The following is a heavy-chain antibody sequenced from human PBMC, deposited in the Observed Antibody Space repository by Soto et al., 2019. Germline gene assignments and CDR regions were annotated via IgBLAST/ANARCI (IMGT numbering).Heavy chain of an antibody. CDR1: CGSFSGYY. J-gene: IGHJ4*02. Sequence: PSETLSLTCAVYCGSFSGYYWSWIRQPPGKGLEWIGEINHSGSTNYNPSLKSRVTISVDTSKNQFSLKLSSVTAADTAVYYCARGPALRFWAAAGLLYFDYWGQGTLVTVSS. CDR3: ARGPALRFWAAAGLLYFDY. D-gene: IGHD6-13*01. V-gene: IGHV4-34*01. CDR2: INHSGST.